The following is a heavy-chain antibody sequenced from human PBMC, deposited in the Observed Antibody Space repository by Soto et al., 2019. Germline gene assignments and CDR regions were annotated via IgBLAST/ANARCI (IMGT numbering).Heavy chain of an antibody. D-gene: IGHD3-3*01. Sequence: QVQLQESGPGLVKPSETLSLTCTVSGGSVSSGSYYWSWIRQPPGKGLEWIGYIYYSGSTNYDPSLRSRVTISVDTSKNQFSLKLSSVTAADTAVYYCAGVNLTIFGVVQNWFDPWGQGTLVTVSS. CDR3: AGVNLTIFGVVQNWFDP. CDR1: GGSVSSGSYY. V-gene: IGHV4-61*01. CDR2: IYYSGST. J-gene: IGHJ5*02.